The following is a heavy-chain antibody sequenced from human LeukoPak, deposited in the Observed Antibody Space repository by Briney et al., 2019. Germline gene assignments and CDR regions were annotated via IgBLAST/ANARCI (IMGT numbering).Heavy chain of an antibody. CDR3: TRGPGSTWYSDY. D-gene: IGHD6-13*01. Sequence: GGSLRLPCAASGFTVSSNYMNWVRQAPGKGLEWVSIIYSGGDTYYADSVKGRFTISRDNSKNTLYLQMNNLRADDTAVYYCTRGPGSTWYSDYWGQGTLVTVSS. V-gene: IGHV3-66*02. CDR2: IYSGGDT. J-gene: IGHJ4*02. CDR1: GFTVSSNY.